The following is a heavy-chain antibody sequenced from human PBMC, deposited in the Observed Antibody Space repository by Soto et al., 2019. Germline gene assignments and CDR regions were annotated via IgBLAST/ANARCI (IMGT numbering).Heavy chain of an antibody. V-gene: IGHV4-31*03. CDR3: ARHHDILTGYYNVWHYFDY. Sequence: QVQLQESGPGLVKPSQTLSLTCTVSGGSISSGGYYWSWIRQHPGKGLEWIGYIYYSGSTYYNPSLKSRVTISVDTSKNQFSLKLSSVTAADTAVYYCARHHDILTGYYNVWHYFDYWGQGTLVTVSS. D-gene: IGHD3-9*01. CDR1: GGSISSGGYY. J-gene: IGHJ4*02. CDR2: IYYSGST.